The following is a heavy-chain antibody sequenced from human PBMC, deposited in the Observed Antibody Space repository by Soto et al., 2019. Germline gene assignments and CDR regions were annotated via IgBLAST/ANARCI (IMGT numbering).Heavy chain of an antibody. V-gene: IGHV4-30-2*01. Sequence: PSETLSLTCAVSGGSISSGGYSWSWIRQPPGKGLEWIGYIYHSGSTYYNPSLKSRVTISVDRSKSQFSLKLSSVTAADTAVYYCTRGVGDDYSNYYFDYWGQGTLVTVSS. J-gene: IGHJ4*02. D-gene: IGHD4-4*01. CDR1: GGSISSGGYS. CDR3: TRGVGDDYSNYYFDY. CDR2: IYHSGST.